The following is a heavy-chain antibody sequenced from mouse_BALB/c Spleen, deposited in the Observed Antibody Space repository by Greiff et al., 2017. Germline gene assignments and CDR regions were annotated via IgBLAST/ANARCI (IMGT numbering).Heavy chain of an antibody. Sequence: EVQRVESGGDLVKPGGSLKLSCAASGFTFSSYGMSWVRQTPDKRLEWVATISSGGSYTYYPDSVKGRFTISRDNAKNTLYLQMSSLKSEDTAMYYCARANHYFDYWGQGTTLTVSS. CDR3: ARANHYFDY. D-gene: IGHD1-2*01. CDR2: ISSGGSYT. J-gene: IGHJ2*01. V-gene: IGHV5-6*01. CDR1: GFTFSSYG.